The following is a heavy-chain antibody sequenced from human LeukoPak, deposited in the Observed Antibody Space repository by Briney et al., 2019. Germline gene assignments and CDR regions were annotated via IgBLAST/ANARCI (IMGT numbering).Heavy chain of an antibody. CDR2: IYYSGST. CDR3: ARHASGWYTV. J-gene: IGHJ4*02. V-gene: IGHV4-39*01. CDR1: GGSISTSDYY. Sequence: SETLSLTCAVSGGSISTSDYYWGWIRQPPGKGLEWIGSIYYSGSTYYNPFLKSRLTISGDTSKNQFSLKLSSVTTADTAVYYCARHASGWYTVWGQGTLVTVSS. D-gene: IGHD6-19*01.